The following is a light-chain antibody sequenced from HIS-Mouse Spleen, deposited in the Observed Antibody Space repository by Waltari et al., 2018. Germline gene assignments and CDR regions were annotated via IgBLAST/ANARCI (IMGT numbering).Light chain of an antibody. Sequence: QPASVSGYPGQSITISCTGTSSDVGGYNYVSWYQQHPGKAPKLMIYDVSNRPSGVSNRFSGSKSGNTASLTISGLQAEDEADYYCSSYTSSSTQVFGGGTKLTVL. CDR1: SSDVGGYNY. CDR3: SSYTSSSTQV. V-gene: IGLV2-14*03. J-gene: IGLJ3*02. CDR2: DVS.